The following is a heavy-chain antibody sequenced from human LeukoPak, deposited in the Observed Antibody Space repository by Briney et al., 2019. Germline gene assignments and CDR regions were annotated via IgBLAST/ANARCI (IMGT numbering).Heavy chain of an antibody. J-gene: IGHJ3*02. D-gene: IGHD2-2*01. CDR3: ARVGVVVPATMNALDI. CDR2: IYHSGST. V-gene: IGHV4-4*02. CDR1: GGSISSSNW. Sequence: PSETLSLTCAVSGGSISSSNWWSWVRQPPGKGLEWIGEIYHSGSTNYNPSLMSRVTISVDKSKNQFSLKLSSVTAADTAIYYCARVGVVVPATMNALDIWGQGTMVTVSS.